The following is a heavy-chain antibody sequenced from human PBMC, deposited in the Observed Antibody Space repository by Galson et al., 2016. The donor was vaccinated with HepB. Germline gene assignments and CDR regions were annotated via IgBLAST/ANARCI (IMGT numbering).Heavy chain of an antibody. D-gene: IGHD4-11*01. J-gene: IGHJ4*02. CDR2: ISSSGNTM. CDR3: ARARYSNLPLGY. Sequence: SLRLSCAASGFIFSDYYMSWIRQAPGKGLEWISYISSSGNTMYNADSVKGRSTISRDNAKNSLYLQMNSLRADDTAGYYCARARYSNLPLGYWGQGTLVTVSS. V-gene: IGHV3-11*01. CDR1: GFIFSDYY.